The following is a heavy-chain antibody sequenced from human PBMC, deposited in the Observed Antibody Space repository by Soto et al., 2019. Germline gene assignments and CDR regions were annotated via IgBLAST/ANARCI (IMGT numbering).Heavy chain of an antibody. CDR2: ISYDGSNK. V-gene: IGHV3-30*03. Sequence: QVQLVESGGGVVQPGRSLRLSCAASGFTFSSYGMHWVRQAPGKGLEWVAVISYDGSNKYYADSVKGRFTISRDNSKNTLYLQMNSLRAEDTAVYYCARDNYHTAMVAESYFDYWGQGTLVTVSS. J-gene: IGHJ4*02. D-gene: IGHD5-18*01. CDR1: GFTFSSYG. CDR3: ARDNYHTAMVAESYFDY.